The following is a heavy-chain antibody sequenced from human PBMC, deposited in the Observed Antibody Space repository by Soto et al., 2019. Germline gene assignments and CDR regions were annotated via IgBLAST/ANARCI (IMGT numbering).Heavy chain of an antibody. Sequence: ASVKVSCKASGYTFTSFYLHWVRQAPGQGLEWMGRINPSGGSTTYAQRFQGRVTVTRDTSTSTVYMELSSLRSDDTAVYYCAGASSRVSSVVAAYWGQG. CDR2: INPSGGST. J-gene: IGHJ4*02. V-gene: IGHV1-46*01. CDR1: GYTFTSFY. CDR3: AGASSRVSSVVAAY. D-gene: IGHD2-15*01.